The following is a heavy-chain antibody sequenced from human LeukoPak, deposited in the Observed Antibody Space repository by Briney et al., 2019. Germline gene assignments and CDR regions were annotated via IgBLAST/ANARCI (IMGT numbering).Heavy chain of an antibody. V-gene: IGHV5-51*01. CDR1: GYSFTNYW. J-gene: IGHJ4*02. Sequence: GESLKISCQGSGYSFTNYWIGWVRQMPGKDLEWMGIFSPGDSDSRYSPSFRGQVTISADKSISTVYQQWSSLKASDTAMYYCARLASAWNFDYWGQGTLVTVSS. D-gene: IGHD6-19*01. CDR3: ARLASAWNFDY. CDR2: FSPGDSDS.